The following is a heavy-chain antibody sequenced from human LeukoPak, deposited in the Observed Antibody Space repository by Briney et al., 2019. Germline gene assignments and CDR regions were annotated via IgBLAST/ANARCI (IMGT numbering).Heavy chain of an antibody. D-gene: IGHD3-16*01. CDR1: GGSISSHY. Sequence: SETLSLTCTVSGGSISSHYWSWIRQPPGKGLEWIGYIYYSGSTNYNPSLKSRVTISVDTSKNQFSLKLSSVTAADTAVYYCARLRHGDSRDWGQGTLVTVSS. CDR3: ARLRHGDSRD. V-gene: IGHV4-59*11. J-gene: IGHJ4*02. CDR2: IYYSGST.